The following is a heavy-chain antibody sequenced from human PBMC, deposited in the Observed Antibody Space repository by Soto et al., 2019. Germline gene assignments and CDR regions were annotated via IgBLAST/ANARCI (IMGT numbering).Heavy chain of an antibody. D-gene: IGHD5-18*01. Sequence: GGSLRLSCAASGFTFSGYGMHWVRQAPGEGLEWVAGISYEGADKYYADPVKGRFSISRDNSRDTMYLEMNSLRAEDTAVYYCATDVDPGMATYYFDYWGQGTLVPVSS. CDR3: ATDVDPGMATYYFDY. J-gene: IGHJ4*02. V-gene: IGHV3-33*05. CDR2: ISYEGADK. CDR1: GFTFSGYG.